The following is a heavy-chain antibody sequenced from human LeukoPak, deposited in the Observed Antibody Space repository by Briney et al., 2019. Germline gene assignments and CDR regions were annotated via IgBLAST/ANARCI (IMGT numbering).Heavy chain of an antibody. D-gene: IGHD6-19*01. J-gene: IGHJ4*02. Sequence: GGSLRLSCAASGFTFSSYGMHWVRQAPGKGLEWVAVIWYDGSNKYYADSVKGRFTISRDNSKNTLYLQMNSLRAEDTAVYYCARTFIAVAGENYFDYWGQGTLVTVSS. V-gene: IGHV3-33*01. CDR2: IWYDGSNK. CDR3: ARTFIAVAGENYFDY. CDR1: GFTFSSYG.